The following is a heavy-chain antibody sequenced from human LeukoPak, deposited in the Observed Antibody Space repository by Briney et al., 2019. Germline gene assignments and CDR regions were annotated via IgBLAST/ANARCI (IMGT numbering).Heavy chain of an antibody. CDR1: GLTVSSKY. CDR3: ARDQYGDYALDY. CDR2: ISSISYI. D-gene: IGHD4-17*01. V-gene: IGHV3-69-1*01. Sequence: PGGSLRLSCAASGLTVSSKYMSWVRQAPGKGLEWVSSISSISYIYYAELVKGRFTISRDTAKNSLYLEMNSLRAEDTAVYYCARDQYGDYALDYWGQGTLVTVSS. J-gene: IGHJ4*02.